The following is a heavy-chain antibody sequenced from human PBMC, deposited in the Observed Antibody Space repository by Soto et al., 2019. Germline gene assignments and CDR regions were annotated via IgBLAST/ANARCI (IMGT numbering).Heavy chain of an antibody. CDR2: IFYTGST. J-gene: IGHJ3*02. Sequence: QLQLQESGPGRVKPSETLSLTCSVSGGSISSSNYYWGWIRQPPGKGLEWIGSIFYTGSTSYNPSLKYRATISVDTSRNQFSVKLNSVTATDTALYYCARQSPTIDTGDVFDIWGQGTKVTVSS. V-gene: IGHV4-39*01. CDR1: GGSISSSNYY. CDR3: ARQSPTIDTGDVFDI. D-gene: IGHD1-1*01.